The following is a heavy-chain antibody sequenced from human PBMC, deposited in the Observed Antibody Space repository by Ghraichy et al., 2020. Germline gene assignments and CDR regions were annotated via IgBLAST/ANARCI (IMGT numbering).Heavy chain of an antibody. Sequence: SETLSLTCTVSGGSISSSNYYWGWIRQPPGKGLEWIGSIYYSGSTYYNPSLKSRVTISVDTSKNQFSLKLSSVTAADTAVYYCAKIAAAGPLTGGRFDPWGQGTLVTVSS. CDR3: AKIAAAGPLTGGRFDP. CDR1: GGSISSSNYY. D-gene: IGHD6-13*01. J-gene: IGHJ5*02. CDR2: IYYSGST. V-gene: IGHV4-39*07.